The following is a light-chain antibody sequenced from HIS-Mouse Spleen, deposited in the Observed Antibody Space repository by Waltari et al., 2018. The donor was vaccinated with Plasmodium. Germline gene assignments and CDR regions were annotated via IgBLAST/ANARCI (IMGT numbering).Light chain of an antibody. CDR2: EDS. CDR1: AFPKKY. CDR3: YSTDSSGNHRV. V-gene: IGLV3-10*01. J-gene: IGLJ3*02. Sequence: SYELTQPPSVSVSPGQTARITCSGDAFPKKYAYWYQQKSGQAPVLVIYEDSKRPSGIPERFSGSSSGTMATLTISGAQVEDEADYDCYSTDSSGNHRVFGGGTKLTVL.